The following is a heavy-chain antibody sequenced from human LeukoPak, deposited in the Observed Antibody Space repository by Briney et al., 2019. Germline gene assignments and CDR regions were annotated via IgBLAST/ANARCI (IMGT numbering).Heavy chain of an antibody. CDR2: IYSGGII. CDR1: GFTVSSNY. J-gene: IGHJ4*02. CDR3: ARDISGWLDY. D-gene: IGHD6-19*01. V-gene: IGHV3-53*01. Sequence: GGSLRLSCAASGFTVSSNYMSWVRQAPGKGLEWVSIIYSGGIIYYADSVKGRLTISRDNAKNSLYLQMNSLRAEDTAVYYCARDISGWLDYWGQGTLVTVSS.